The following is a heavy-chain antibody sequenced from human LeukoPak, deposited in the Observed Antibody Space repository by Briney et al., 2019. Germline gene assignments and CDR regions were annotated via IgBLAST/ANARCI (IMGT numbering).Heavy chain of an antibody. Sequence: SVKVSCKASGGTFSSYAISWVRQAPGQGLEWMGGIIPIFGTANYAQKFQGRVTITADESTSTAYMELSSLRSENTAVYYCARDAPGIKYYYGMDVWGQGTTVTVSS. J-gene: IGHJ6*02. CDR3: ARDAPGIKYYYGMDV. CDR2: IIPIFGTA. V-gene: IGHV1-69*13. CDR1: GGTFSSYA. D-gene: IGHD3-10*01.